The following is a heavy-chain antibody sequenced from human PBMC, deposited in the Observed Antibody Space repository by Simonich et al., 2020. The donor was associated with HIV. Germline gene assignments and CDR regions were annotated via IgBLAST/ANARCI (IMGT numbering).Heavy chain of an antibody. Sequence: EVQLVESGGGLVKPGGSLRLSCAASGFTFSSYSMNWVRQATGKGREWVSAINSSSSYIYYADSVKGRFTISRDNAKNSLYLQMNSLRAEDTAVYYCARDGRKGSSTSCSDYWGQGTLVTVSS. CDR2: INSSSSYI. CDR1: GFTFSSYS. D-gene: IGHD2-2*01. V-gene: IGHV3-21*01. J-gene: IGHJ4*02. CDR3: ARDGRKGSSTSCSDY.